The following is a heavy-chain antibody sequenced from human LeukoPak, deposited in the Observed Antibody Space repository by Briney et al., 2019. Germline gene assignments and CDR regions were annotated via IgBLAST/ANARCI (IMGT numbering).Heavy chain of an antibody. V-gene: IGHV3-9*01. CDR1: GFTFDDYA. J-gene: IGHJ3*02. Sequence: GRSLRLSCAASGFTFDDYAMHWVRQAPGKGLEWVSGISWNSGSIGYADSVKGRFTISRDNAKNSLYLQMNSLRAEDTALYYCAKDYGDCGAFDIWGQGTMVPVSS. CDR3: AKDYGDCGAFDI. CDR2: ISWNSGSI. D-gene: IGHD4-17*01.